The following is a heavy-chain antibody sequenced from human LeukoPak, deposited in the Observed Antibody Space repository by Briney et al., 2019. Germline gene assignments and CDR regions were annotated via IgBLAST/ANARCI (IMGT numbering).Heavy chain of an antibody. CDR2: INWNSDSI. J-gene: IGHJ4*02. Sequence: GGSLRLSCAVSGFTFDDYAMHWVRQVPGKGLEWVSGINWNSDSIVYADSVKGRFTTSRDNAKNSLYLQMNSLRAEDTAVYYCAREIYSSSSGLNYWGQGTLVTVSS. CDR1: GFTFDDYA. V-gene: IGHV3-9*01. CDR3: AREIYSSSSGLNY. D-gene: IGHD6-6*01.